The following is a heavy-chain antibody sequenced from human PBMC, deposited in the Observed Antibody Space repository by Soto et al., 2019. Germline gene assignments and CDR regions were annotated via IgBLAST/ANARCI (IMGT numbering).Heavy chain of an antibody. D-gene: IGHD4-17*01. CDR3: ARDRGDYEGLVTYSFDH. CDR1: GFTFSSYS. CDR2: ISSRSRSI. J-gene: IGHJ4*02. V-gene: IGHV3-21*01. Sequence: EVQLVESGGGLVKPGGSLRLSCAASGFTFSSYSMHWVRQAPGKGLEWVSSISSRSRSIYYADSQKGRFTISRDNTKNSLYREMNNVRAEDTAVYYCARDRGDYEGLVTYSFDHWGQGTLVTVSS.